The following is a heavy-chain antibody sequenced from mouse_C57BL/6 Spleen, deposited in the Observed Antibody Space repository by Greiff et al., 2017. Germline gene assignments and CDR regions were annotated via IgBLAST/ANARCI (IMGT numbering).Heavy chain of an antibody. J-gene: IGHJ2*01. D-gene: IGHD1-1*01. CDR3: APGSRYYYGSSYPYDFEY. V-gene: IGHV1-80*01. CDR1: GYAFSSYW. Sequence: VQLQQSGAELVKPGASVKISCKASGYAFSSYWMNWVKQRPGKGLEWIGQIYPGDGDTNYNGKFKGKATLTADKSSSTAYMQLSSLTPEDSAVYFCAPGSRYYYGSSYPYDFEYWGQGTTLTVSS. CDR2: IYPGDGDT.